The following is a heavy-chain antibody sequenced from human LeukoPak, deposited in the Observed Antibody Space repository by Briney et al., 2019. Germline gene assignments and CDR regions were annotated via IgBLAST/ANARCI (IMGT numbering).Heavy chain of an antibody. CDR3: ARSAARPENWRTGFDP. J-gene: IGHJ5*02. CDR1: GGSISSYY. Sequence: PETLSLTCTVSGGSISSYYWSWIRQPPGKGLEWIGYIYYSGSTNYNPSLKSRVTISVDTSKNQFSLRLRSVTAADTAVYYCARSAARPENWRTGFDPWGQGTLVTVSS. V-gene: IGHV4-59*01. CDR2: IYYSGST. D-gene: IGHD1-1*01.